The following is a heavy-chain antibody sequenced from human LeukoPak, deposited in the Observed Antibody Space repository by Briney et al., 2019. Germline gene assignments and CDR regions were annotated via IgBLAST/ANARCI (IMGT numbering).Heavy chain of an antibody. J-gene: IGHJ4*02. CDR3: ARGGVLTSGSDY. V-gene: IGHV1-8*01. Sequence: ASVKVSCKASGYTFTSYDINWVRQATGQGLEWMGSMNPNSGNTGYAQKFQGRVTMTRNTSISTAYMELSSLRSEDTAVYYCARGGVLTSGSDYWGQGTLVTVSS. CDR2: MNPNSGNT. D-gene: IGHD3-10*01. CDR1: GYTFTSYD.